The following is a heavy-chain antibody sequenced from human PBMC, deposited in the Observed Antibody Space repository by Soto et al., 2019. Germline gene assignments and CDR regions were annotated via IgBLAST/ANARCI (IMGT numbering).Heavy chain of an antibody. CDR2: ISYSGST. Sequence: PSETLSLTCTVSGASISNYYWNWIRQPPGKGLEWIGYISYSGSTDYNPSLKSRVGMSIDTSKNQFSLELKSVTAADTATYYCVRDYLLTGFDTWGHGTLVTVSS. CDR3: VRDYLLTGFDT. J-gene: IGHJ5*01. V-gene: IGHV4-59*01. D-gene: IGHD3-9*01. CDR1: GASISNYY.